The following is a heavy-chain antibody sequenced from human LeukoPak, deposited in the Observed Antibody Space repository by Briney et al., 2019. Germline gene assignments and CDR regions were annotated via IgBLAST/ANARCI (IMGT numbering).Heavy chain of an antibody. Sequence: PSETLSLTCTVSGGSISSYYWSWIRQPPGKGLEGIGYIYYSGGTNYNPSLKSRVTISVDTSKNQFSLKLSSVTAADTAVYYCARGDDFWSGYYTYYYFDYWGQGTLVTVSS. CDR1: GGSISSYY. V-gene: IGHV4-59*01. CDR3: ARGDDFWSGYYTYYYFDY. J-gene: IGHJ4*02. D-gene: IGHD3-3*01. CDR2: IYYSGGT.